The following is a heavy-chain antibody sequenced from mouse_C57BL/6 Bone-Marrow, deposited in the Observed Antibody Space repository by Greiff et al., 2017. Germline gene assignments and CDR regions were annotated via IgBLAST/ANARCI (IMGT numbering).Heavy chain of an antibody. J-gene: IGHJ2*01. CDR1: GYTFTDYN. Sequence: EVKLLESGPELVKPGASVKIPCKASGYTFTDYNMDWVKQSHGKSLEWSGDINPNTGGTIYNQKFQGKATLTVDQSSSTGYMELRSLTSEDTAVYYCARYLLWFLFDYWGQGTTLTVSS. CDR2: INPNTGGT. CDR3: ARYLLWFLFDY. D-gene: IGHD2-2*01. V-gene: IGHV1-18*01.